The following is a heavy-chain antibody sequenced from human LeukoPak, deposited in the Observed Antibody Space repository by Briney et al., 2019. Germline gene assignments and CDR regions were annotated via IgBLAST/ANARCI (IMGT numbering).Heavy chain of an antibody. J-gene: IGHJ4*02. Sequence: GGSLRLSRAASGFTFSQYWMSWVRQAPRKGLEWVANIKQDGSETYYVDSVKGRFTISRDNAKNSLYLQMNSLRAEDTAVYYCARDKGDYDRSGFLFVFGGQGTLVIVSS. V-gene: IGHV3-7*03. CDR3: ARDKGDYDRSGFLFVF. CDR2: IKQDGSET. D-gene: IGHD3-22*01. CDR1: GFTFSQYW.